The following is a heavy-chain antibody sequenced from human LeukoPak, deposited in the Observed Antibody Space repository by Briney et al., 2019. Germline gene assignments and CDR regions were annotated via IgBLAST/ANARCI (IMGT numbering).Heavy chain of an antibody. V-gene: IGHV3-7*01. J-gene: IGHJ6*02. CDR1: GFTFSSYW. Sequence: GGSLRLSCAASGFTFSSYWMSWVRQAPGKGLEGVANIKQDGSEKYYVDSVKGRFTISRDNAKNSLYLQMNSLRAGDTAVYYCAREGLRFLEWLSPDRYYGMDVWGQGTTVTVSS. CDR3: AREGLRFLEWLSPDRYYGMDV. D-gene: IGHD3-3*01. CDR2: IKQDGSEK.